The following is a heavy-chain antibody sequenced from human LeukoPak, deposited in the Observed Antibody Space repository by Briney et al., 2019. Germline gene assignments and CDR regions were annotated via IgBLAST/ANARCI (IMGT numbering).Heavy chain of an antibody. CDR1: GFTFSNYA. CDR3: AKDLHNCNSVGVH. V-gene: IGHV3-23*01. D-gene: IGHD1-1*01. Sequence: GGSLRLSCAASGFTFSNYAMSWVRQAPGKGLEWVSAISGSGGSTYYADSVKGRFTISRDNSKNTVDLQMESLRAEDTAIYYCAKDLHNCNSVGVHWGQGTLVTVSS. CDR2: ISGSGGST. J-gene: IGHJ4*02.